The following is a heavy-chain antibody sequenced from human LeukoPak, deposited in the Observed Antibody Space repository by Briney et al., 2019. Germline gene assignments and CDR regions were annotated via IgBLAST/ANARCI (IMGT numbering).Heavy chain of an antibody. CDR1: GFTFSSYS. Sequence: KPGGSLRLSCAASGFTFSSYSMNWVRQAPGKGLEWVSSISSSSSYIHSADSVRRRFTISRDNAKHSLFLQMDSLRAEDTAVYYCARDEWGDAFDIWGQGTMVTVFS. CDR2: ISSSSSYI. V-gene: IGHV3-21*01. D-gene: IGHD1-26*01. CDR3: ARDEWGDAFDI. J-gene: IGHJ3*02.